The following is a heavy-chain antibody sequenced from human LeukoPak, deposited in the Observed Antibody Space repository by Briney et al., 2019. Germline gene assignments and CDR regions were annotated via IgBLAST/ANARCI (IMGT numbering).Heavy chain of an antibody. Sequence: SETLSLTCTVSGGSISSSSYYWGWIRQPPGKGLEWIVSIYYSGSPYYNPSLKSRVTISVDTSKNQFSLKLSSVTAADTAVYYCARAAPWELLGNYYMDVWGKGTTVTVSS. J-gene: IGHJ6*03. V-gene: IGHV4-39*07. CDR3: ARAAPWELLGNYYMDV. CDR2: IYYSGSP. CDR1: GGSISSSSYY. D-gene: IGHD1-26*01.